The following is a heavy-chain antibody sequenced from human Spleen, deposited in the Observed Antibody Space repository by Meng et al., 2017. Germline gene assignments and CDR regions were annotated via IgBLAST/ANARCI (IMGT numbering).Heavy chain of an antibody. CDR1: GYTFTGYY. CDR2: INPNSGDT. J-gene: IGHJ4*02. Sequence: QVHLVQSGAEVKKPGASGKVSCKASGYTFTGYYMHWVRQAPGQGLEWMGRINPNSGDTNYVQKFQGRVTMTRDTSISTAYMELSRLKSDDTAVYYCANSVANFDHWGQGTLVTVSS. CDR3: ANSVANFDH. V-gene: IGHV1-2*06. D-gene: IGHD5-12*01.